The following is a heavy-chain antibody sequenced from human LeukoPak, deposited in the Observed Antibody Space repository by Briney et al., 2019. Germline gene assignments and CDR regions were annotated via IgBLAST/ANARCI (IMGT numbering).Heavy chain of an antibody. D-gene: IGHD1-26*01. J-gene: IGHJ4*02. Sequence: PGGSLRLSCAASGFTFSSYSMNWVRQAPGKGLEWVSAISGSGGSTYYADSVKGRFTISRDNSKNTLYLQMNSLRAEDTAVYYCAKSGGSGSYYPPYYFDYWGQGTLVTVSS. CDR3: AKSGGSGSYYPPYYFDY. V-gene: IGHV3-23*01. CDR2: ISGSGGST. CDR1: GFTFSSYS.